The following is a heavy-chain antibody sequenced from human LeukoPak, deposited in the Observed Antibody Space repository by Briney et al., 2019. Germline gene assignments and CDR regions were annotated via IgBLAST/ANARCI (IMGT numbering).Heavy chain of an antibody. CDR3: ARDYYYYMDV. V-gene: IGHV7-4-1*02. CDR1: GYTFTNYA. CDR2: INTYTGNP. Sequence: ASVKVSCKASGYTFTNYAMNWVQQAPGRGLEWMGWINTYTGNPTYAQGFTGRFVFSLDTSVSTAYLQISSLKAEDTAVYYCARDYYYYMDVWGKGTTVTVSS. J-gene: IGHJ6*03.